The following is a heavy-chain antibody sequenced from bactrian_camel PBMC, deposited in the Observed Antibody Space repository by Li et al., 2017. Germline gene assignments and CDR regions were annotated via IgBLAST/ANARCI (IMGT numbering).Heavy chain of an antibody. CDR2: IIRDGTNI. V-gene: IGHV3-2*01. CDR3: ALGPVNY. Sequence: HVQLVESGGGLVQPGGSLRLSCEGSGFDFSNYSMTWVRQAPGRGLEWVTTIIRDGTNIYYADSVKGRFAISRDNAKNTHYLQMSSLQFEDTAMYYCALGPVNYWGQGTQVTVS. CDR1: GFDFSNYS. J-gene: IGHJ4*01.